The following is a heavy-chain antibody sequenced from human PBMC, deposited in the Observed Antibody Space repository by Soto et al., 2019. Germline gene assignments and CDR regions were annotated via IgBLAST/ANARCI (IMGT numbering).Heavy chain of an antibody. CDR2: IHYGGST. V-gene: IGHV4-61*01. CDR3: SSGGAAYEYGH. D-gene: IGHD2-15*01. J-gene: IGHJ4*02. CDR1: GASVNIASYY. Sequence: QVQLQESGPGLVKPSETLSLTCIVSGASVNIASYYSSGRQQPPGKGLGCIGFIHYGGSTHNNPSPKCRVTMSVYTSQSLFSLKVTAVAAADTAVYYCSSGGAAYEYGHWGQGSLVTVSS.